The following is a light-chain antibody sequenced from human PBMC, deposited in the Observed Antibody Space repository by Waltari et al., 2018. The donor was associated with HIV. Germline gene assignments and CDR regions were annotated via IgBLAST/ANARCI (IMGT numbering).Light chain of an antibody. CDR1: RSNIGNTP. CDR3: VSWEDSMHGPV. J-gene: IGLJ2*01. Sequence: QSVLTQPPSASGTPGQRVPISCSGSRSNIGNTPVEWYQQLPGTAPKLLIYSNNQRPSGVPDRISGSKSGTSASLAIGGLQSDDEADYDCVSWEDSMHGPVFGGGTKLTVL. CDR2: SNN. V-gene: IGLV1-44*01.